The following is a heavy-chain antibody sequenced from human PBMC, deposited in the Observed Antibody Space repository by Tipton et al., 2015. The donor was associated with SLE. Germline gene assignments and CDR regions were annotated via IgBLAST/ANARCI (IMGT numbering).Heavy chain of an antibody. Sequence: SLRLSCAAYGFSFSSHEMTWVRQAPGKGLEWISYIGSTTSTKHYADSVKDRFTISRDNAKNSLYLQMRSLRVEDTAVYYCARDRLRTLSHDAFDVWGQGTLVTVSS. J-gene: IGHJ3*01. V-gene: IGHV3-48*03. D-gene: IGHD2/OR15-2a*01. CDR2: IGSTTSTK. CDR1: GFSFSSHE. CDR3: ARDRLRTLSHDAFDV.